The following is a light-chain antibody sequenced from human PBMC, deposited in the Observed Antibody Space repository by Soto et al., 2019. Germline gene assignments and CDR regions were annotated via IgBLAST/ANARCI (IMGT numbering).Light chain of an antibody. V-gene: IGKV1-6*01. CDR1: QVIRND. Sequence: AIQMTQSPSSLSAAVGDRVTITCRASQVIRNDLGWYQQKPGKAPNLLIYAASSLQSGVPSRFSGSGSGTKFTLTIASLQPDDFATYYCQQYETFSGTFGPGTKVDIK. CDR2: AAS. J-gene: IGKJ1*01. CDR3: QQYETFSGT.